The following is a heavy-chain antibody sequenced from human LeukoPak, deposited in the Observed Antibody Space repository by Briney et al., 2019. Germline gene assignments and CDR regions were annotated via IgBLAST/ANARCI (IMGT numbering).Heavy chain of an antibody. V-gene: IGHV3-21*01. CDR2: ITSTSSYI. J-gene: IGHJ5*02. CDR1: GFAFSSYA. CDR3: ARDDGGYCSSTSCYLGWFDP. D-gene: IGHD2-2*03. Sequence: PGGSLRLSCAASGFAFSSYAMNWVRQAPGKGLEWVSSITSTSSYIYYADSVKGRFTISRDNAKNSLYLQMNSLRAEDTAVYYCARDDGGYCSSTSCYLGWFDPWGQGTLVTVSS.